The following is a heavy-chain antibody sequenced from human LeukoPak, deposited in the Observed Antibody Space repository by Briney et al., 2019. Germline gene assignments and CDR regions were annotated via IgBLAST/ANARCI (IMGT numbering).Heavy chain of an antibody. D-gene: IGHD2-2*01. V-gene: IGHV3-23*01. CDR1: GFTFSSYP. Sequence: GGSLRLSCAASGFTFSSYPMSWVRQAPGKGLEWVSAISGSGGSTYYADSVKGRFTISRDNSKNTLYLQMNSLRAEDTAVYYCAKSRSRYCSSSYYYYGMDVWGQGTTVTVSS. CDR3: AKSRSRYCSSSYYYYGMDV. CDR2: ISGSGGST. J-gene: IGHJ6*02.